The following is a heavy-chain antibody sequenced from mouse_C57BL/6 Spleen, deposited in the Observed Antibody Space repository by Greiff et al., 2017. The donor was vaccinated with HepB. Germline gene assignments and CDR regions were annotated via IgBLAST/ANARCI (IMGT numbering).Heavy chain of an antibody. CDR2: IDPSDSYT. V-gene: IGHV1-69*01. J-gene: IGHJ1*03. CDR3: ARGGNYGGYFDV. CDR1: GYTFTSYW. D-gene: IGHD2-1*01. Sequence: VQLQQPGAELVMPGASVKLSCKASGYTFTSYWMHWVKQRPGQGLEWIGEIDPSDSYTNYNQKFKGKSTLTVDKSSSTAYMQLISLTSEDSAVYYCARGGNYGGYFDVWGTGATVTVSS.